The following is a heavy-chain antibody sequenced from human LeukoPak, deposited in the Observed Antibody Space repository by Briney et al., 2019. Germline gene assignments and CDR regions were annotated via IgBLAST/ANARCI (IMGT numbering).Heavy chain of an antibody. D-gene: IGHD6-13*01. CDR3: ARDAGKAYYYYYYMDV. Sequence: LVKVSCKASGGTFSSYAISWVRQAPGQGLEWMGRIIPIFGTANYAQKFQGRVTITTDESTSTAYMELSSLRSEDTAVYYCARDAGKAYYYYYYMDVWGKGTPVTVSS. CDR1: GGTFSSYA. V-gene: IGHV1-69*05. J-gene: IGHJ6*03. CDR2: IIPIFGTA.